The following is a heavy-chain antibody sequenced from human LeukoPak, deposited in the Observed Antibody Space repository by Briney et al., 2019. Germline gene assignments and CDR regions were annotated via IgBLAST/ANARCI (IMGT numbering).Heavy chain of an antibody. Sequence: ASVKVSCKASGYRFTDYYIHWVRQAPGQGLEWMAWINPKNTGTNYAQRFQGRVTVAWDTPMNTFYMELIRLTPDDTAVYYCARAARSSANDYWGQGTLVTVSS. CDR1: GYRFTDYY. CDR3: ARAARSSANDY. CDR2: INPKNTGT. D-gene: IGHD2-15*01. J-gene: IGHJ4*02. V-gene: IGHV1-2*02.